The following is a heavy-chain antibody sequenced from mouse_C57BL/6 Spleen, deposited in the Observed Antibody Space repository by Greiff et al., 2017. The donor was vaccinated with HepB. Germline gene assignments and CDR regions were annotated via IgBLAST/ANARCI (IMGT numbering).Heavy chain of an antibody. J-gene: IGHJ4*01. CDR1: GYTFTSYW. CDR2: IHPNSGST. CDR3: ARTGTKDYYAMDY. D-gene: IGHD4-1*01. Sequence: QVQLQQPGAELVKPGASVKLSCKASGYTFTSYWMHWVKQRPGQGLEWIGMIHPNSGSTNYNEKFKSKATLTVDKSSSTAYMQLSSLTSEDSAVYYCARTGTKDYYAMDYWGQGTSVTVSS. V-gene: IGHV1-64*01.